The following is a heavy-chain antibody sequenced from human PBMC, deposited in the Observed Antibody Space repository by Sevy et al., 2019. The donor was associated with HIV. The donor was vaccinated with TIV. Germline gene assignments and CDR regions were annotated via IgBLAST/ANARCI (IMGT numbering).Heavy chain of an antibody. CDR3: ARAPRSSWYYYGMDV. J-gene: IGHJ6*02. D-gene: IGHD6-13*01. CDR1: GFTFSSYS. CDR2: ISSSSSYI. Sequence: GGSLRLSCAASGFTFSSYSMNWVRQAPGKGLEWVSSISSSSSYIYYADSVKSRFTISRDNAKNSLYLQMNSLRAEDTAVYYCARAPRSSWYYYGMDVWGQGTTVTVSS. V-gene: IGHV3-21*01.